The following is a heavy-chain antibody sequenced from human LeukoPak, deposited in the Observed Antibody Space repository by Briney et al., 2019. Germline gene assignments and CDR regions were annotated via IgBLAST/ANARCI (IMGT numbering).Heavy chain of an antibody. Sequence: GGSLRLSCTVSGFTVSSNSMSWVRQAPGKGLEWVSFIYSAGSIYYSDSVKGRFTISIDNSKNTLYLQMNSLRAEDTAVYYCARADCGGDCSIPSNFDYWGQGTLVTVSS. CDR1: GFTVSSNS. J-gene: IGHJ4*02. D-gene: IGHD2-21*02. CDR3: ARADCGGDCSIPSNFDY. V-gene: IGHV3-53*01. CDR2: IYSAGSI.